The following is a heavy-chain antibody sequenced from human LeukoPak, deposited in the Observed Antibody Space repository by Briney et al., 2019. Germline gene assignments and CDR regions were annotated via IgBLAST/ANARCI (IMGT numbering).Heavy chain of an antibody. CDR1: GFTFSGYT. Sequence: PGGSLRLSCAASGFTFSGYTMRWVRQAPGKGLEWVSGITWSGGDTYYADSVKGRFTISRDNSKNTLSLQMNSLRAEDTAVYYCAKDNYVFGPKAADYWGQGTLVTVSS. D-gene: IGHD3-10*02. CDR3: AKDNYVFGPKAADY. J-gene: IGHJ4*02. CDR2: ITWSGGDT. V-gene: IGHV3-23*01.